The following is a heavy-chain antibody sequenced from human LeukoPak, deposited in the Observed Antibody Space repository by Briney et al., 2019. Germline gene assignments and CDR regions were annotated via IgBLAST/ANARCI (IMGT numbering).Heavy chain of an antibody. CDR3: TRDWNDFDY. V-gene: IGHV3-30*03. CDR2: ISYDGSNK. Sequence: GGSLRLSCAASGFIFSNYGMHWVRQAPGKGLEWVAVISYDGSNKYYADSVKGRFTISRDNSRNMLYLQMNSLRAEDTAVYYSTRDWNDFDYWGQGTLVTVSS. D-gene: IGHD1-1*01. J-gene: IGHJ4*02. CDR1: GFIFSNYG.